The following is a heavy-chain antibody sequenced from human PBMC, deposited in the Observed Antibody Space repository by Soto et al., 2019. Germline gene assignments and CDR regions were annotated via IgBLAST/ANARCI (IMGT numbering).Heavy chain of an antibody. J-gene: IGHJ6*02. Sequence: GGSLRLSCAASGFTFTRYSMNWVRQAPGKGLEWVSSISSTTNYIYYGDSMKGRFTISRDNAKNSLYLQMNSLRAEDTAVYYCAREGPSSSSFYYYYYYGMDVWGQGTTVTVSS. CDR3: AREGPSSSSFYYYYYYGMDV. V-gene: IGHV3-21*06. CDR2: ISSTTNYI. CDR1: GFTFTRYS. D-gene: IGHD6-13*01.